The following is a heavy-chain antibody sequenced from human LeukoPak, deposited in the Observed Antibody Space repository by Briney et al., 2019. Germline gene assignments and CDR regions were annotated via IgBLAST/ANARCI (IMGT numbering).Heavy chain of an antibody. Sequence: GRSLRLSCAASGFTFSDYYMSWIRQAPGKGLEWVSYISSSGSTIYYADSVKGRFTISRDNAKNSLYLQMNSLRAEDTAVYYCARIQRLVCPHCAFDIWGQGTMVTVSS. CDR1: GFTFSDYY. V-gene: IGHV3-11*04. CDR2: ISSSGSTI. D-gene: IGHD6-6*01. CDR3: ARIQRLVCPHCAFDI. J-gene: IGHJ3*02.